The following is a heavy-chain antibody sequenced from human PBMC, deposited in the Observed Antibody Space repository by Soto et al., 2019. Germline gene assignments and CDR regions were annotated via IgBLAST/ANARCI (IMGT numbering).Heavy chain of an antibody. Sequence: GGSLRLSCAVSGFRLSDYEMSWIRQAPGKGPEWVSFISRSGDTTYYADSVKGRFTISRDNSNNTLFLQMNSLRAEDTAVYYCAKSRHSDSSGDFYDYWGQGTLVTVSS. D-gene: IGHD3-22*01. J-gene: IGHJ4*02. CDR2: ISRSGDTT. V-gene: IGHV3-23*01. CDR1: GFRLSDYE. CDR3: AKSRHSDSSGDFYDY.